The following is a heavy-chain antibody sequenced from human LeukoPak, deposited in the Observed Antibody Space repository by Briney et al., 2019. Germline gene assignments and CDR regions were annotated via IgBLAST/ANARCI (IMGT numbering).Heavy chain of an antibody. CDR2: IYPGDSDT. CDR3: ARQEYCSGGSCYTWFDP. Sequence: GESLRISCQTSGYSFTSYWIGWVRQMPGKGLEWMGIIYPGDSDTRYSPSFQGQVTISADKSISTAYLQWSSLKASDTAMYYCARQEYCSGGSCYTWFDPWGQGTLVIVSS. D-gene: IGHD2-15*01. CDR1: GYSFTSYW. V-gene: IGHV5-51*01. J-gene: IGHJ5*02.